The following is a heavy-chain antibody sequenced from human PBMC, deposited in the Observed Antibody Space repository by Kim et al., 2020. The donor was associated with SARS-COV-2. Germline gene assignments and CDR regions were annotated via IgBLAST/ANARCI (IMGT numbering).Heavy chain of an antibody. CDR3: ARDLYYYDSSGLTYNWFDP. V-gene: IGHV1-69*13. D-gene: IGHD3-22*01. CDR2: IIPIFGTA. CDR1: GGTFSSYA. J-gene: IGHJ5*02. Sequence: SVKVSCKASGGTFSSYAISCVRQAPGQGLEWMGGIIPIFGTANYAQKFQGRVTITADESTSTAYMELSSLRSEDTAVYYCARDLYYYDSSGLTYNWFDPWGQGTLVTVSS.